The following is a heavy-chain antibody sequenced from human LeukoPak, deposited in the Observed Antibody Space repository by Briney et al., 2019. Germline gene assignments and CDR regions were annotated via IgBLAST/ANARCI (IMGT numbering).Heavy chain of an antibody. V-gene: IGHV3-7*01. J-gene: IGHJ6*03. CDR3: ARERVETAMDWGDYYYMDV. D-gene: IGHD5-18*01. Sequence: GGSLRLSCAASGFTFSSYWMSWVRQAPGKGLEWVANINEDGSEKYYVDSVKGRFTISRDNAKNSLYLQMNSLRSEDTAVYYCARERVETAMDWGDYYYMDVWGKGTTVTVSS. CDR2: INEDGSEK. CDR1: GFTFSSYW.